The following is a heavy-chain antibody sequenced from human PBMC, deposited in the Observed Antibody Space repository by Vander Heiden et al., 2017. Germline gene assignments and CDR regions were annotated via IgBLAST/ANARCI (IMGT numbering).Heavy chain of an antibody. CDR3: ARDHAYYYGSGSDYYAPHAF. Sequence: EVQLVESGGGLVQPGGSLRLSCAASGFTFSSYSMNWVRQAPGKGLEWGSDMSSSSSTIYYADSVKGRFTIYRENEKNSLYLQMNSLRDEDTAVYYCARDHAYYYGSGSDYYAPHAF. D-gene: IGHD3-10*01. CDR2: MSSSSSTI. CDR1: GFTFSSYS. V-gene: IGHV3-48*02. J-gene: IGHJ3*01.